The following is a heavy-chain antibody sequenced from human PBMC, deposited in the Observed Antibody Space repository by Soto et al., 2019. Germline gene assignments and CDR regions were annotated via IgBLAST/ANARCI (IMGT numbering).Heavy chain of an antibody. Sequence: ASVKVSCKTSGYTFSNSGISWVRQAPGQGLEWLGWINNSNGKTNCAQKLQDRLILTTDTSTSTAYMELRSLRSDDTAMYYCAKATGSSFDNWGQGTLVTVSS. V-gene: IGHV1-18*01. J-gene: IGHJ4*02. D-gene: IGHD6-6*01. CDR2: INNSNGKT. CDR3: AKATGSSFDN. CDR1: GYTFSNSG.